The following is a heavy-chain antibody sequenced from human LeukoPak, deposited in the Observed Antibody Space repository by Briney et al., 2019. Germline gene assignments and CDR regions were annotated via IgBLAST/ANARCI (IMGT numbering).Heavy chain of an antibody. V-gene: IGHV3-30-3*01. J-gene: IGHJ4*02. D-gene: IGHD2-8*01. CDR3: AGVLGPVTGFDY. CDR2: VSYDGSNK. Sequence: GGSLRLSCAASGFTFSSYAMHWVRQAPGKGLEWVAVVSYDGSNKYYADSVKGRFTISRDNSTNTLYLKMNSLRAEDTAVYYCAGVLGPVTGFDYWGQGTLVTVSS. CDR1: GFTFSSYA.